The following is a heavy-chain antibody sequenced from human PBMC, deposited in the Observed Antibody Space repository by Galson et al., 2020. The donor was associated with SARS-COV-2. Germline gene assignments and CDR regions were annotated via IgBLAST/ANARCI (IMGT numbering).Heavy chain of an antibody. J-gene: IGHJ6*02. Sequence: ETSETLSLTCTVSGGSISSGGYYWSWIRQHPGKGLEWIGYIYYSGSTYYNPSLKSPVTISVDTSKNQFSLKPTSVTAADTAVSDCARAGYCSSTSCPQLGEIVRMVCATLDDWGEGNLVTGAAGMDVWGQGTTVTVSS. V-gene: IGHV4-31*01. CDR1: GGSISSGGYY. CDR3: ARAGYCSSTSCPQLGEIVRMVCATLDDWGEGNLVTGAAGMDV. CDR2: IYYSGST. D-gene: IGHD2-2*01.